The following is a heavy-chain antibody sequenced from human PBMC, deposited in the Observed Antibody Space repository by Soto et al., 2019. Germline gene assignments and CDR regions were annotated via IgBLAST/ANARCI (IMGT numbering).Heavy chain of an antibody. CDR3: AGGADDLEYFQP. Sequence: QVQLVESGGGVVQPGRSLRLSCAASGFTFSSYGMHWVRQAPGKGLEWVAVISYDGSNKYYADSVKGRFTISRDNSKNTLYLQMNSLRAEDTAVYYCAGGADDLEYFQPWGQGTLVTVSS. D-gene: IGHD3-3*01. J-gene: IGHJ1*01. CDR1: GFTFSSYG. V-gene: IGHV3-30*03. CDR2: ISYDGSNK.